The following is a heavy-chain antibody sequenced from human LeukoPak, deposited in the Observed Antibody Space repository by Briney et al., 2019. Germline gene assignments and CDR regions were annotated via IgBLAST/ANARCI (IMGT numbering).Heavy chain of an antibody. V-gene: IGHV3-23*01. J-gene: IGHJ3*02. CDR1: GFTFSGIA. CDR2: FSGSGGST. D-gene: IGHD3-22*01. CDR3: SHYDSSGYYYDDAFDI. Sequence: PGGPLELSVAAPGFTFSGIALSWVGRAPGKGLKGASAFSGSGGSTYYADSVKGRFTISRDNSKNTLYLQMNSLRAEDTAVYYCSHYDSSGYYYDDAFDIWGQGTMVTVSS.